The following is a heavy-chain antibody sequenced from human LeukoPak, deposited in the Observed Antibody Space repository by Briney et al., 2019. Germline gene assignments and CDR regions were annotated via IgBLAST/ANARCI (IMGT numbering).Heavy chain of an antibody. CDR1: GGSISSYY. J-gene: IGHJ4*02. V-gene: IGHV4-59*01. Sequence: SETLSLTCTVSGGSISSYYWSWIRQPPGKGLEWIGYIYYSGSTNYNPSLKSRVTISVDTSKNQFSLTLSSLTAADTAVYYCARDKGYDLWSGSFDYWGQGTLVTVSS. CDR2: IYYSGST. D-gene: IGHD3-3*01. CDR3: ARDKGYDLWSGSFDY.